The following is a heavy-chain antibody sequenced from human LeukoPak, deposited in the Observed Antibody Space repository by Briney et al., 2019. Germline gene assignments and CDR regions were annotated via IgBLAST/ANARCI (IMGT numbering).Heavy chain of an antibody. V-gene: IGHV4-39*01. D-gene: IGHD2-21*02. CDR3: ARHGHHGDHDY. Sequence: SETLSLTCTVSGGSISSSSYYWGWIRQPPGKGPEWIGSIYYSGSTYYNPSLKSRVTISVDTSKNQFSLKLTSVTAADTAVYYCARHGHHGDHDYWGQGTLVTVSS. J-gene: IGHJ4*02. CDR2: IYYSGST. CDR1: GGSISSSSYY.